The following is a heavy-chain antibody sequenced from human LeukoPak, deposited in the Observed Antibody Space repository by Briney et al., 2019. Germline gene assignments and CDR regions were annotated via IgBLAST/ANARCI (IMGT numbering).Heavy chain of an antibody. J-gene: IGHJ4*02. CDR1: GFTFSSYA. D-gene: IGHD4-23*01. CDR2: ITGDGSRT. V-gene: IGHV3-64D*06. CDR3: VKDPFYGGNPLYYFDY. Sequence: SGGSLRLSCSASGFTFSSYAMHWVRQAPGKGLECVSAITGDGSRTYYADSVKGRFTISRDNSKNTLYLQMNSLRAEDTAVYYCVKDPFYGGNPLYYFDYWGQGTLVTVSS.